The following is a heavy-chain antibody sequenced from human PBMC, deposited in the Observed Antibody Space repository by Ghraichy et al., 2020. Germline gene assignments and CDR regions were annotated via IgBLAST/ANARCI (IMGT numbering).Heavy chain of an antibody. V-gene: IGHV3-74*01. Sequence: GGSLRLSCAASGFTISPYFMHWVRQAPGKGLVWVSRINSDGSSTTYADSVKGRFTISRDNAENTVYLQMNSLRVEDTAVYYCARSYTAPDCWGQGTLVTVSS. CDR1: GFTISPYF. J-gene: IGHJ4*02. CDR3: ARSYTAPDC. CDR2: INSDGSST. D-gene: IGHD2-2*02.